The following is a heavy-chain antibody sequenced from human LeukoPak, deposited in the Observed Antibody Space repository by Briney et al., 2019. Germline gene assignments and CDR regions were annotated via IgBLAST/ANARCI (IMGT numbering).Heavy chain of an antibody. Sequence: PGGSLRLSCAASGXTFSSYWVHWVRQAPGKGLVWVSRINSDGSSTSYADSVKGRFAISRDNSKNTLYLQMNSLRAEDTAVYYCAKDINSGAVMPFDPWGQGTLVTVSS. CDR3: AKDINSGAVMPFDP. J-gene: IGHJ5*02. CDR1: GXTFSSYW. CDR2: INSDGSST. V-gene: IGHV3-74*01. D-gene: IGHD1-26*01.